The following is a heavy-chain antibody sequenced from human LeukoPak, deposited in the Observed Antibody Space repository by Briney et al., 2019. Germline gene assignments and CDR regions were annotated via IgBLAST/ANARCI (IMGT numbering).Heavy chain of an antibody. J-gene: IGHJ4*02. CDR2: IWYDGSNK. V-gene: IGHV3-33*01. CDR1: GFTFSSSG. D-gene: IGHD1-26*01. CDR3: ATEGGNYLTKLEY. Sequence: PGGSLRLSCAASGFTFSSSGMHWVRQAPGKGLEWVAVIWYDGSNKYYADSVKGRFIISRDQSKDTLYLQMNSLRAEDTALYYCATEGGNYLTKLEYWGQGTPVTVSS.